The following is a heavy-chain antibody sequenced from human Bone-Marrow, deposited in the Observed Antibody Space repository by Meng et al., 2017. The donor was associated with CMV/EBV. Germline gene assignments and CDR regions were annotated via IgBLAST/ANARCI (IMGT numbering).Heavy chain of an antibody. J-gene: IGHJ6*02. CDR3: ARDGQGSSGGLDD. CDR1: GGTFSSYA. D-gene: IGHD6-6*01. Sequence: SVQDSCKASGGTFSSYAISWVRQAPGQGLEWMGGIIPIIGIANYAQKFQGRVTITADKSTSTAYMEPSRLRSEDTAVYYCARDGQGSSGGLDDWGQGTTVTVSS. CDR2: IIPIIGIA. V-gene: IGHV1-69*10.